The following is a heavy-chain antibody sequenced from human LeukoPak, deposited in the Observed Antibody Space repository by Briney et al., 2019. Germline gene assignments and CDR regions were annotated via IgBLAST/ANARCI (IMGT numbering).Heavy chain of an antibody. D-gene: IGHD4-17*01. V-gene: IGHV4-34*01. CDR2: INHSGST. CDR3: AREDFGDWYFDY. J-gene: IGHJ4*02. Sequence: SETLSLTCAVYGGSFSGYYWSWIRQPPGKGLEWIGEINHSGSTNYNPSLKSRVTISVDTSKHQFSLKLSSVTAADTAVYYCAREDFGDWYFDYWGQGTLVTVSS. CDR1: GGSFSGYY.